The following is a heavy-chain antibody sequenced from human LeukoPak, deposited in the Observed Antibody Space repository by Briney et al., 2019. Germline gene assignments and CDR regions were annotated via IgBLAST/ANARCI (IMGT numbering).Heavy chain of an antibody. D-gene: IGHD4-11*01. V-gene: IGHV4-59*12. J-gene: IGHJ4*02. CDR2: IYYSGSA. Sequence: SETLSLTCTVSGGSINNYYWSWIRQPPGKGLEYIGYIYYSGSANYNPSLKSRVTISVDPSKNQFSLKLSSVTAADTAVYYCARGDYIFDYWGQGTLVTVSS. CDR3: ARGDYIFDY. CDR1: GGSINNYY.